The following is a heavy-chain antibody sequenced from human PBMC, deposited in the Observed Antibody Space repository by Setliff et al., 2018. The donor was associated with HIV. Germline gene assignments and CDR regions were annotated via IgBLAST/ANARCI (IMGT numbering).Heavy chain of an antibody. CDR3: ARLGGGSPIDY. Sequence: SETLSLTCTVSGGSISSSTYYWGWIRQPPGRGLEWIGSIYYSGNTYYNSSLKSRVTISVDTSKNQFSLKLSSVTAAETAVYYCARLGGGSPIDYWGQGILVTVSS. J-gene: IGHJ4*02. D-gene: IGHD1-26*01. CDR1: GGSISSSTYY. V-gene: IGHV4-39*01. CDR2: IYYSGNT.